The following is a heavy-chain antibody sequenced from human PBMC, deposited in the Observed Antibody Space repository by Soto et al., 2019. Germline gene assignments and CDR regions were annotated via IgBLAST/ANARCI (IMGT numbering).Heavy chain of an antibody. J-gene: IGHJ6*03. Sequence: SETLSLTCTVSGGSVSSSSYYWGWVRQPPGKGLEWIGSVYYSGSTYYNPSLESRVTISVDKSKNQFSLKLMSLSAADTAVYYCARGQLRSGSYYMDVWGKGTTVTVSS. CDR2: VYYSGST. D-gene: IGHD3-10*01. CDR3: ARGQLRSGSYYMDV. V-gene: IGHV4-39*01. CDR1: GGSVSSSSYY.